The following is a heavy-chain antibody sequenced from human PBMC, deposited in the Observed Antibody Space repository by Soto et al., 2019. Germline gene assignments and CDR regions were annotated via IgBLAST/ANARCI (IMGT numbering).Heavy chain of an antibody. CDR2: ISVGNGNT. J-gene: IGHJ4*02. D-gene: IGHD1-1*01. CDR1: GYTFPSHA. CDR3: AKRTGRYFDY. Sequence: QVQLVQSGTEVKKSGASMKISCKASGYTFPSHAVHWVRQAPGQRPEWIGWISVGNGNTKYSQTFQGRVTITRDTSANTAYMELSSLGSEDTAVYYCAKRTGRYFDYWGEGTLVTVSS. V-gene: IGHV1-3*01.